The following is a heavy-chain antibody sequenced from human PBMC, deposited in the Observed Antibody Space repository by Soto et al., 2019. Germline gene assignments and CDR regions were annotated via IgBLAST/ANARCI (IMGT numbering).Heavy chain of an antibody. CDR1: GVSISNYY. Sequence: LSLTCTVSGVSISNYYWSWIRQPAGKGLEWIGRLSTSGNTNYNPSLKSRVTMSLDTSKNQFSLMLNSVTAADTAVYYCRRDFDYWGQGTLVTVSS. J-gene: IGHJ4*02. CDR3: RRDFDY. D-gene: IGHD6-6*01. CDR2: LSTSGNT. V-gene: IGHV4-4*07.